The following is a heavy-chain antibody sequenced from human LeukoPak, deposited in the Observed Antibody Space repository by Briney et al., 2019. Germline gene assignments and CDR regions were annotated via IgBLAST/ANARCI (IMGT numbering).Heavy chain of an antibody. J-gene: IGHJ4*02. CDR3: ARDLMGIAYRGAFYY. V-gene: IGHV3-30*02. CDR2: IRYDGSNT. CDR1: GFTFSSYG. Sequence: GGSLRLSCAASGFTFSSYGMHWVRQAPGKRLEWVAFIRYDGSNTYYADSVKGRFTISRDNSKNTLYLQMNSLRAEDTAVYYCARDLMGIAYRGAFYYWGQGTLVTVSS. D-gene: IGHD6-13*01.